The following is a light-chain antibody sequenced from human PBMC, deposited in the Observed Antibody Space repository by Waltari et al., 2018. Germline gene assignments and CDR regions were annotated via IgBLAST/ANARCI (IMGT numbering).Light chain of an antibody. CDR2: NDN. CDR3: AAWDDSLNGFYV. J-gene: IGLJ1*01. V-gene: IGLV1-44*01. Sequence: QSVLTQPPSASGAPGQRVTISCSGSNSNTGSNTVNWYQHLPGTAPKLLIYNDNQRPSGVPDRFSGSKSGTAASLAISGLQSEDEADYYCAAWDDSLNGFYVFGTGTKVTVL. CDR1: NSNTGSNT.